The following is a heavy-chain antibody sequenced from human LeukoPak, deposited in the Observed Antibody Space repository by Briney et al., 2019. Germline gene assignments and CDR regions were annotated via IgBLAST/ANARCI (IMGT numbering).Heavy chain of an antibody. CDR2: IIPNFGTA. CDR1: GGTISSYA. Sequence: VASVKVSCKASGGTISSYAICWVRQAPRPGLDRMGGIIPNFGTATYEQKFHGRVTITTEETTTTAYMEMSSSRTDATAVYYYSRGSHYYNNTLAFDICGQVTMVTVSS. CDR3: SRGSHYYNNTLAFDI. V-gene: IGHV1-69*05. D-gene: IGHD3-10*01. J-gene: IGHJ3*02.